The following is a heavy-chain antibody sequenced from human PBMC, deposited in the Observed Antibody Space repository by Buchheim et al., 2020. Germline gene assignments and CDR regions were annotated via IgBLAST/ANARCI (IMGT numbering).Heavy chain of an antibody. CDR3: ARSRLDLVAVPAAYH. D-gene: IGHD2-2*03. CDR2: IRSKANSYAT. J-gene: IGHJ5*02. Sequence: EVQLVESGGGLVQPGGSLKLSCAASGFTFSGSAMHWVRQASGKGLEWVGRIRSKANSYATAYAASVKGRFTISRDDSKNTAYLQINSLRAGDTAVYYCARSRLDLVAVPAAYHWGQGT. CDR1: GFTFSGSA. V-gene: IGHV3-73*02.